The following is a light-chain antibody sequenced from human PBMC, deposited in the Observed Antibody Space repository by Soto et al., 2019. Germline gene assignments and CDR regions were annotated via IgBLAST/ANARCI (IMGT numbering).Light chain of an antibody. Sequence: EIVMTQSPATLSVSPGERATLSCRASQSVSSNLAWYQQKPGQAPRLLIYATSTRAPGIPARFSGSGSGTEFTLTISSLQSEDFALYYCQQYNNWPPTFGQGTKLEIK. CDR3: QQYNNWPPT. J-gene: IGKJ2*01. CDR1: QSVSSN. V-gene: IGKV3-15*01. CDR2: ATS.